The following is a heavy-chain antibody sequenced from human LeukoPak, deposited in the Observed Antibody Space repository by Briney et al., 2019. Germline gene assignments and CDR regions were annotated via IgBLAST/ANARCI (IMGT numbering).Heavy chain of an antibody. V-gene: IGHV3-33*01. CDR3: ARSRGDGGSPVAYYYYYGVDV. CDR1: GFTFSDYA. J-gene: IGHJ6*02. CDR2: IWYDGSDK. D-gene: IGHD2-21*02. Sequence: PGGSLRLSCAASGFTFSDYAMHWVRQAPGKGLEWVAVIWYDGSDKYYADSVKGRFTISRDNSKNTLYLQINSLGAEDMAVYYCARSRGDGGSPVAYYYYYGVDVWGQGTTVTVSS.